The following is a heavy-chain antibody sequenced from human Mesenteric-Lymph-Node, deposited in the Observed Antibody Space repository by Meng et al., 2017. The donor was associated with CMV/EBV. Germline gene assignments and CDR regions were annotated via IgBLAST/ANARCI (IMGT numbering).Heavy chain of an antibody. CDR2: IIPIFGTA. D-gene: IGHD2-15*01. CDR1: GGTFSSYA. J-gene: IGHJ6*02. CDR3: ARGSGGSPKASYYGMDV. Sequence: SVKVSCKASGGTFSSYAISWVRQAPGQGLEWMGGIIPIFGTANYAQKFQGRVTITTDESTSTAYMELSSLRSEDTAVYYCARGSGGSPKASYYGMDVWGQGTMVTVSS. V-gene: IGHV1-69*05.